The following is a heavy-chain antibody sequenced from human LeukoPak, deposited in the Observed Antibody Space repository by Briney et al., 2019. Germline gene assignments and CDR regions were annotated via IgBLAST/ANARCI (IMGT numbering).Heavy chain of an antibody. D-gene: IGHD6-6*01. V-gene: IGHV4-38-2*01. Sequence: PSETLSLTCAVSRYSISSGYYRGWIRQPPGKGLEWIGSIYHSGTTDYNPSLKSRVTISVDTSNNQFSLKLSSVTAADTAVYYCARWYSSSGYFDYWGQGTLVTVSS. CDR1: RYSISSGYY. CDR2: IYHSGTT. CDR3: ARWYSSSGYFDY. J-gene: IGHJ4*02.